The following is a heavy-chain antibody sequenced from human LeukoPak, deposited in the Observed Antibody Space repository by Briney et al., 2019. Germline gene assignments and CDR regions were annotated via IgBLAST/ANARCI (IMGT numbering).Heavy chain of an antibody. CDR2: FSYNGSET. J-gene: IGHJ4*02. V-gene: IGHV3-30*18. CDR1: GFIFSACG. Sequence: GGSLRLSCAASGFIFSACGMQWVRQTPEKGREWLADFSYNGSETYYADSVKGRFTISRDNSKNTLHLQMNSLRVEDTAVYYCVKEQSYGAYRVADYWGQGTLVTVSS. CDR3: VKEQSYGAYRVADY. D-gene: IGHD3-16*01.